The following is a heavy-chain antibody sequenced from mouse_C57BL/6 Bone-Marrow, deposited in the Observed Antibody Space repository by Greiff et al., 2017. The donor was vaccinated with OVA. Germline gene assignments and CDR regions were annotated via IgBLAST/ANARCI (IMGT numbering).Heavy chain of an antibody. CDR2: IDPENGDT. CDR1: GFNIKDDY. Sequence: VHVKQSGAELVRPGASVKLSCTASGFNIKDDYMHWVKERPEQGLEWIGWIDPENGDTEYASKFQGKATITADRTSKTVDLHLSSLTSEDTAVYYCTTYRYWGQGTTLTVSS. V-gene: IGHV14-4*01. J-gene: IGHJ2*01. CDR3: TTYRY.